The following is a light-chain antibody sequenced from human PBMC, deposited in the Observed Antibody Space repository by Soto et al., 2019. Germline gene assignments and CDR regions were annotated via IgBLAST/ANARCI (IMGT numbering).Light chain of an antibody. V-gene: IGKV1-12*02. Sequence: DIQLTQSPASASAAVGDRINISCRASQPIKTWLAWYQQKPGKGPKLLIYTASTLETGVPSRFSGSGSGTDFTLTISSLQPEDAAIYSCQQAASFPFTFGPGAKV. CDR1: QPIKTW. J-gene: IGKJ3*01. CDR3: QQAASFPFT. CDR2: TAS.